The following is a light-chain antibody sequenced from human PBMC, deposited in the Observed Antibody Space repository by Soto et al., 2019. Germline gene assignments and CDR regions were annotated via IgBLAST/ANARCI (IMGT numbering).Light chain of an antibody. CDR3: QQYNNWPTWT. J-gene: IGKJ1*01. Sequence: PTTVTLSLSPGERATLSCRASQSVSSNLAWYQQKPGQAPRLLIYGASTRATGVPARFSGSGSGTEFTLTISSLQSEDFAVYYCQQYNNWPTWTFGQGTKVDIK. CDR2: GAS. V-gene: IGKV3-15*01. CDR1: QSVSSN.